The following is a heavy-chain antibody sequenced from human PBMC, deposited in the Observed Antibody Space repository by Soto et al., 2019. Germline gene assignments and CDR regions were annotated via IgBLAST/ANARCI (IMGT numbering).Heavy chain of an antibody. D-gene: IGHD3-10*01. CDR2: ISDGGDLT. Sequence: GGSLRLSCAASGFAFSSHTMSGVRQAPEKGLEWVAGISDGGDLTYNADSVRGRFTISRDNSRNTLYLQMNSLRAEDTAVYYCARRVIGSSRAFDIWGQGTMVTVSS. CDR3: ARRVIGSSRAFDI. J-gene: IGHJ3*02. CDR1: GFAFSSHT. V-gene: IGHV3-23*01.